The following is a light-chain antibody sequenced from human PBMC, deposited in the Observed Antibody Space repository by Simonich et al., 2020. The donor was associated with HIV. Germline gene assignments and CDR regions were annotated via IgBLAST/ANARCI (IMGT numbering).Light chain of an antibody. J-gene: IGLJ2*01. V-gene: IGLV2-23*01. CDR1: SSDVDDSNY. CDR3: CSYAGSSTYVV. CDR2: EGS. Sequence: QSALTQPASVSGSPGQSITISCTGTSSDVDDSNYVFWYQQHPGIAPKLMIYEGSKRPSGVSNRFSGSKSGNTASLTISGLQAEDEADYYCCSYAGSSTYVVFGGGTKLTVL.